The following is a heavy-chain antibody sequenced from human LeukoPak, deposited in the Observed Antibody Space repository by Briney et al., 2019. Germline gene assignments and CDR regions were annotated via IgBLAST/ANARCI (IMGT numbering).Heavy chain of an antibody. CDR1: GFTFSSYS. J-gene: IGHJ3*02. V-gene: IGHV3-21*01. D-gene: IGHD3-3*01. CDR2: ISSSSSYI. Sequence: GGSLRLSCAASGFTFSSYSMNWVRQAPGKGLEWVSSISSSSSYIYYADSVKGRFTISRDNAKNSLYLQMNSLRAEDTAVYYCAGSSASYYDFWSGYYEQYAFDIWGQGTMVTVSS. CDR3: AGSSASYYDFWSGYYEQYAFDI.